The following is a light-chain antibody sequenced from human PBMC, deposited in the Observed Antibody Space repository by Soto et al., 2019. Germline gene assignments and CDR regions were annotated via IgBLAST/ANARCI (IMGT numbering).Light chain of an antibody. CDR1: QSVDNY. Sequence: EIVRTQSPATLSLSPGERATLSCRASQSVDNYLDWYQQKPGQAPRLLIYESSNRATGIPARFSGSGSGTDFSLTISSLEPEDFAVYYCQQRSTWPQTFGQGTKLDIK. J-gene: IGKJ1*01. CDR3: QQRSTWPQT. CDR2: ESS. V-gene: IGKV3-11*01.